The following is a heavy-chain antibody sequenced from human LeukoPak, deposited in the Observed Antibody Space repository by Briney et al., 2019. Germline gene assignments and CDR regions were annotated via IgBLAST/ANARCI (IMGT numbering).Heavy chain of an antibody. D-gene: IGHD3-22*01. CDR1: GFSFRNYA. V-gene: IGHV3-23*01. CDR2: VNGNGDST. J-gene: IGHJ4*02. Sequence: GGSLRLSCAASGFSFRNYAMSWVRQAPGKGLEWVSGVNGNGDSTYYADSVKGRFTISRDNSKNTLYLQMNSLGAEDTADYYCAKWGEMIGGFDYWGQRTLVTVSS. CDR3: AKWGEMIGGFDY.